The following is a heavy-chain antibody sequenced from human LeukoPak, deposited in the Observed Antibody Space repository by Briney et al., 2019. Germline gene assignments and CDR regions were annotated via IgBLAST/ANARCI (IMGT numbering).Heavy chain of an antibody. CDR2: ISYDGSNK. D-gene: IGHD1-26*01. V-gene: IGHV3-30-3*01. Sequence: GGSLRLSCAASGFTFSSYAMHWVRQAPGKGLEWVAVISYDGSNKYYADSVKGRFTISRDNSKNTLYLQMNSLRAEDTAVYYCARLRANTGYSAWFDPWGQGTLVTVSS. J-gene: IGHJ5*02. CDR1: GFTFSSYA. CDR3: ARLRANTGYSAWFDP.